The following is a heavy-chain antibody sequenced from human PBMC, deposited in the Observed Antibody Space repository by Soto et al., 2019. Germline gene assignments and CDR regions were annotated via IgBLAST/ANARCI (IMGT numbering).Heavy chain of an antibody. Sequence: EVQLVESGGGLVKPGGSLRLSCAASGSTFSNAWMNWVRQAPGKGLEWVGRIKSKTDGGTTDYAAPVKGRFTISRDDSKNTLYLQMNSLKTEDTAVYYCTTPASGYDSGFDYWGQGTLVTVSS. CDR3: TTPASGYDSGFDY. J-gene: IGHJ4*02. V-gene: IGHV3-15*07. D-gene: IGHD5-12*01. CDR2: IKSKTDGGTT. CDR1: GSTFSNAW.